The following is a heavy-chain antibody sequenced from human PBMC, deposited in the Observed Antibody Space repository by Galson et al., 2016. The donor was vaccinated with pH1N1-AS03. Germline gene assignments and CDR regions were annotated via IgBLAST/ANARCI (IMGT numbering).Heavy chain of an antibody. Sequence: LSLTCAVSGDSISTSNWWSWVRQPPGKGLEWIGEVSHAGRTNYSPSLKSRVTISLDKSKNQISLKLTSVTAADTAVYYCARAPLYGDYVLDYWGPGTLVTVSS. CDR2: VSHAGRT. CDR3: ARAPLYGDYVLDY. J-gene: IGHJ4*02. CDR1: GDSISTSNW. D-gene: IGHD4-17*01. V-gene: IGHV4-4*02.